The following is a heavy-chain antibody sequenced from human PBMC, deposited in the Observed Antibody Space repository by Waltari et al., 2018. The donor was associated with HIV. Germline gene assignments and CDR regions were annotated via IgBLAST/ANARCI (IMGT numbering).Heavy chain of an antibody. Sequence: QVQLVQSGAEVKKPGASVKVSCKASGYTFTSYGISWVGQAPGQGLEWMGWISAYNGNTNYAHKLQGRVTMTTDTSTSTATMELRRLRSDDTAVYYCARVRCSSSSCYSGWFDPWGQGTLVTVTS. CDR2: ISAYNGNT. J-gene: IGHJ5*02. CDR3: ARVRCSSSSCYSGWFDP. V-gene: IGHV1-18*01. CDR1: GYTFTSYG. D-gene: IGHD2-2*01.